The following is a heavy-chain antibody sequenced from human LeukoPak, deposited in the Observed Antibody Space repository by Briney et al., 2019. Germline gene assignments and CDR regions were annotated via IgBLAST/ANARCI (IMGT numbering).Heavy chain of an antibody. CDR2: INPNSGGT. Sequence: ASVKVSCKASGYTFSIYAISWVRQVPGQGLEWMGWINPNSGGTNYAQKFQGRVTMTRDTSITTSYMELPSLTSDDTAVYYCARGYSSPVPNFDYWGQGTLVTVSS. CDR3: ARGYSSPVPNFDY. J-gene: IGHJ4*02. CDR1: GYTFSIYA. V-gene: IGHV1-2*02. D-gene: IGHD6-13*01.